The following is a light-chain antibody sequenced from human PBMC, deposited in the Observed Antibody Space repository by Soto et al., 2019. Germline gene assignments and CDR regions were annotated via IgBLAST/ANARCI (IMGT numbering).Light chain of an antibody. Sequence: QSALTQPASVSGSPGQWITISCTGTSSDVGGYNYVSSYQQHPGKAPKLMIYDVSNRPSGVSNRFSGSKSGNTASLTISGLQAEDEADYYCSSYTSSSTLVFGGGTKLTVL. J-gene: IGLJ2*01. CDR3: SSYTSSSTLV. V-gene: IGLV2-14*01. CDR2: DVS. CDR1: SSDVGGYNY.